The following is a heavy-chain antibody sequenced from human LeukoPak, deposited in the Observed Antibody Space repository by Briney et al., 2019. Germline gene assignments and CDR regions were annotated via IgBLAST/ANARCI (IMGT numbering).Heavy chain of an antibody. J-gene: IGHJ4*02. CDR3: ARDRGYTQDY. Sequence: GRSLRLSCAASGFTFRSYGMHWVRQAPGKGLVWVSHIRTDGSTTTYADSVKGRFTISRDNAKNTLYLQMNSLRAEDTAVYYCARDRGYTQDYWGQGTLVTVSS. D-gene: IGHD5-12*01. CDR2: IRTDGSTT. CDR1: GFTFRSYG. V-gene: IGHV3-74*01.